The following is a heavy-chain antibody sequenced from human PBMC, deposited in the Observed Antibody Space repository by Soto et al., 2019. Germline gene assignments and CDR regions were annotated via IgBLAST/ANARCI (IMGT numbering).Heavy chain of an antibody. D-gene: IGHD1-1*01. J-gene: IGHJ6*02. CDR1: GDSVSSKSDA. CDR2: TYYRSKWNN. CDR3: ARGHAGTMDL. V-gene: IGHV6-1*01. Sequence: SQTLSLTCAISGDSVSSKSDAWNWIRQSPSRGLEWLGRTYYRSKWNNNYAVSVKSRITINPDTSKNQFSLQVNSVTPEDTAVYFCARGHAGTMDLWGHGTTVTVSS.